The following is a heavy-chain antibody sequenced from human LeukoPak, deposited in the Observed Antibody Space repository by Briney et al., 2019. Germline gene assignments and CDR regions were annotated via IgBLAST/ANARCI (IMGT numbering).Heavy chain of an antibody. D-gene: IGHD3-16*01. V-gene: IGHV3-23*01. J-gene: IGHJ4*02. CDR3: ARGGSTFGGGNYFDY. CDR1: GFTSSINA. CDR2: TSGSGGNT. Sequence: PGGSLRLSCAASGFTSSINATSWGRPAPEEGLGWGSSTSGSGGNTYYADSVKGRFTISRDNTKNTLHLRMNSLRADDTAVYYCARGGSTFGGGNYFDYWGQGTLVTVSS.